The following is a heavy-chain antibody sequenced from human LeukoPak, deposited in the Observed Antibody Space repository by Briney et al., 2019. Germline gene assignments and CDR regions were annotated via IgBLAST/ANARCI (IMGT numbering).Heavy chain of an antibody. CDR3: ARASDDFWSGYLDY. Sequence: SETLSLTCTVSGGSISSYYWSWIRQPPGKGLEWIGYIYYSGSTNYNPSLKSRVTISVDTSKNQFSLKLSSVTAADTAVYYCARASDDFWSGYLDYWGQGTLVTVSP. D-gene: IGHD3-3*01. V-gene: IGHV4-59*01. CDR2: IYYSGST. J-gene: IGHJ4*02. CDR1: GGSISSYY.